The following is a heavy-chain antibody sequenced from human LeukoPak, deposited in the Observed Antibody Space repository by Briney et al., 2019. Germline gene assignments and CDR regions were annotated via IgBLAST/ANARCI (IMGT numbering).Heavy chain of an antibody. D-gene: IGHD3-3*01. CDR3: ARGKISIFGAPPTLDY. CDR1: GVAFSGDY. Sequence: SQTLSLTCAVYGVAFSGDYWGCIRQPPGKGLECSGGINHSGTTNYTPSPRSQVTISVATPKTQSSLKLSSVTPADPAVYYCARGKISIFGAPPTLDYWGQGNLVTVSS. CDR2: INHSGTT. V-gene: IGHV4-34*01. J-gene: IGHJ4*02.